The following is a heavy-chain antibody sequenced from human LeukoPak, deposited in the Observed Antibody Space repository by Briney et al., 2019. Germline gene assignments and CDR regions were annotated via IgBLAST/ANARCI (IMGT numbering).Heavy chain of an antibody. CDR1: GGTFSSYA. V-gene: IGHV1-69*13. D-gene: IGHD3-9*01. Sequence: HRASVKVSCKASGGTFSSYAISWVRQAPGQGLEWMGGIIPIFGTANYAQKFQGRVTITADESTSTAYMELSSLRSDDTAVYYCARVFWYYDILTGYYGTYYFDYWGQGTLVTVSS. CDR2: IIPIFGTA. CDR3: ARVFWYYDILTGYYGTYYFDY. J-gene: IGHJ4*02.